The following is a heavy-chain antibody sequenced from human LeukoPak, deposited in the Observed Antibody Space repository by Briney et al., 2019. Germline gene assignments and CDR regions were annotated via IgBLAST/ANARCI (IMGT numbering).Heavy chain of an antibody. Sequence: GGSLRLSCAASGFTFSSYAMSWVRQAPGKGLEWVSAISGSGGSTYYADSVKGRFTISRDNSKNTLYLQMNSPRAEDTAVYYCAKDYYDSSGYYPAGFPRISYGMDVWGQGTTVTVSS. J-gene: IGHJ6*02. CDR2: ISGSGGST. V-gene: IGHV3-23*01. CDR1: GFTFSSYA. CDR3: AKDYYDSSGYYPAGFPRISYGMDV. D-gene: IGHD3-22*01.